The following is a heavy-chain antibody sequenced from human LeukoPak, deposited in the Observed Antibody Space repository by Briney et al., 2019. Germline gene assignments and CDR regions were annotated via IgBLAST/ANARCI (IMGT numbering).Heavy chain of an antibody. Sequence: GGSLRLSCVASGFTLSTYEMNWVRQAPGKGLEWISHISRSGTTTHYADSVKGRFTISRDNARSSLYLQMDSLRAEDTALYYFGRDFLNFGNDGLGQGTTVTVSS. CDR3: GRDFLNFGNDG. CDR2: ISRSGTTT. V-gene: IGHV3-48*03. CDR1: GFTLSTYE. J-gene: IGHJ6*02. D-gene: IGHD3-10*01.